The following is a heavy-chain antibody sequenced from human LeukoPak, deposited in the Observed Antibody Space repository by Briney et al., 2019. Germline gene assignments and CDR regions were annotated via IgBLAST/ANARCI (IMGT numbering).Heavy chain of an antibody. CDR2: SYYSGST. CDR1: GGSISSSSYY. J-gene: IGHJ6*03. Sequence: ASETLSLTCTVSGGSISSSSYYWGWIRQPPGKGLEWIGSSYYSGSTYYNPSLESRVTISVDTSKNQFSLKLSSVTAADTAVYYCAMQYDFWSGYSSRPGYMDVWGKGTTVTVSS. D-gene: IGHD3-3*01. CDR3: AMQYDFWSGYSSRPGYMDV. V-gene: IGHV4-39*01.